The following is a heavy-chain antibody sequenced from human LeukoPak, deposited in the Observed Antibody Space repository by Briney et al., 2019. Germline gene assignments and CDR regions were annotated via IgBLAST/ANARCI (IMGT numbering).Heavy chain of an antibody. Sequence: WIRQTPGKGLEWMGIIYPGDSATRYSPSFQGQVTISADKSISTAYLQWSSLKASDTAMDYCARQSCSSTSCYLYFDYWGQGTLVTVYS. CDR2: IYPGDSAT. D-gene: IGHD2-2*01. CDR3: ARQSCSSTSCYLYFDY. J-gene: IGHJ4*02. V-gene: IGHV5-51*01.